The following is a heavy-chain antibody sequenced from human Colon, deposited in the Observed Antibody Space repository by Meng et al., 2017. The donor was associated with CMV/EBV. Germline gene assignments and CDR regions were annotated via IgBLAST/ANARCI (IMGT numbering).Heavy chain of an antibody. D-gene: IGHD3-10*02. CDR3: ARVVLNFLDY. V-gene: IGHV4-39*07. CDR1: GGSFASNSYF. J-gene: IGHJ4*02. Sequence: LQLASSGPGLVKPSEPLSLTCTVSGGSFASNSYFWGWIRQPPGKGLEYIGNLYNSGSAYYPPSLQIRVTLSLDTSKYPFSLKLSSVTAADTAMYYCARVVLNFLDYWGQGTLVTVSS. CDR2: LYNSGSA.